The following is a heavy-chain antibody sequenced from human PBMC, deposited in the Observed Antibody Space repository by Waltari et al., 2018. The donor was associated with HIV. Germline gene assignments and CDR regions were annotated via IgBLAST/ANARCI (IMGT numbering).Heavy chain of an antibody. CDR1: GVPFRAFA. V-gene: IGHV3-73*01. CDR2: IRSKANSYAT. D-gene: IGHD3-16*01. CDR3: GGIPGGY. J-gene: IGHJ4*02. Sequence: EVQLVASGGGLVQPGGSLKLPCHASGVPFRAFARHWARQASGKGLEWVGRIRSKANSYATAYAASVKGRFTISRDDSKNTAYLQMNSLKTEDTAVYYCGGIPGGYWGQGTLVTVSS.